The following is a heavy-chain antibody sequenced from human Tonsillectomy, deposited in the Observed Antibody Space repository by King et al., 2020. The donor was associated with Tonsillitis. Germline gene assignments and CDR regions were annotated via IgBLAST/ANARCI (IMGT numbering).Heavy chain of an antibody. V-gene: IGHV3-74*01. Sequence: VQLVESGGGLVQPGGSLRLSCAASGFTFSQSWMHWVRQAPGKGLVWVSRIKSDGSIRAYADSVKGRFTISRDNTENTLYLQMNSLREDDTALYYCAGERNSLDYWGQGARVTVSS. CDR1: GFTFSQSW. D-gene: IGHD3-10*01. J-gene: IGHJ4*02. CDR2: IKSDGSIR. CDR3: AGERNSLDY.